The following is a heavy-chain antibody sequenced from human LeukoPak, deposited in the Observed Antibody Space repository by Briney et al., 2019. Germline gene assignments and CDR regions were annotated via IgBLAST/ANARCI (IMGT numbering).Heavy chain of an antibody. CDR1: GVTFSSYG. CDR3: ARDRHGDYSFDY. CDR2: IWYDGSNK. J-gene: IGHJ4*02. D-gene: IGHD4-17*01. V-gene: IGHV3-33*01. Sequence: GRSLRLSCAASGVTFSSYGMHWVRQAPGKGLEWVAVIWYDGSNKYYADSVKGRFTISRDNSKNTLYLQMNSLRAEDTAVYYCARDRHGDYSFDYWGQGTLVTVSS.